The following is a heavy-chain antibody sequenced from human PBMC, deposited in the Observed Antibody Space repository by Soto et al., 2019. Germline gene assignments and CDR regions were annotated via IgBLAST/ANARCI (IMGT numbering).Heavy chain of an antibody. J-gene: IGHJ5*02. D-gene: IGHD3-9*01. Sequence: SETLSLTCAVYGGSFSGYYWSWIRQPPGKGLEWIGEINHSGSTNYNPSLKSRVTISVDTSKNQFSLKLSSVTAADTAVYYCARRYFDWLLSGRRWFDPWGQGTLVTVSS. V-gene: IGHV4-34*01. CDR2: INHSGST. CDR1: GGSFSGYY. CDR3: ARRYFDWLLSGRRWFDP.